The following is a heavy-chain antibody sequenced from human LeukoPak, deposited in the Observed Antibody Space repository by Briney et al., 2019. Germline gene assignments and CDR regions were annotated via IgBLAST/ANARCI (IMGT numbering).Heavy chain of an antibody. V-gene: IGHV3-21*01. CDR2: TSSSSSYI. CDR3: AREGSGYDYNFDY. D-gene: IGHD5-12*01. Sequence: GGSLRLSCAASGFTFSSYSMNWVRQAPGKGLEWVSSTSSSSSYIYYADSVKGRFTISRDNAKNSLYLQMNSLRAEDTAVYYCAREGSGYDYNFDYWGQGTLATVSS. CDR1: GFTFSSYS. J-gene: IGHJ4*02.